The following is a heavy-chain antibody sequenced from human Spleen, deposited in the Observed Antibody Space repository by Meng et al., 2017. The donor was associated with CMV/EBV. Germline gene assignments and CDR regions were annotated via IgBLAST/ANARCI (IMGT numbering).Heavy chain of an antibody. J-gene: IGHJ6*02. V-gene: IGHV6-1*01. CDR1: GDSVSSNSAA. CDR2: TYYKSKWYN. CDR3: AREDYYYYGMDV. Sequence: LRLSCAISGDSVSSNSAAWTWIRQSPSRGLEWLGRTYYKSKWYNDYAVSVKSRITLSPDTSKNQFSLQLNSVTPEDTAVYYCAREDYYYYGMDVWGQGTTVTVSS.